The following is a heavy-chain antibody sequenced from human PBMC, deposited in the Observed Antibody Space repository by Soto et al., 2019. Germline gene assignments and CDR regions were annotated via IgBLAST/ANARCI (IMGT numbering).Heavy chain of an antibody. V-gene: IGHV3-33*01. CDR1: GFTFSSYG. Sequence: GGSLRLSCAASGFTFSSYGMHWVRQAPGKGLEWVAVIWYDGSNKYYADSVKGRFTISRDNSKNTLYLQMNSLRAEDTAVYYCSRDPLLYDSRGHSDYWDEGTLVTVS. CDR2: IWYDGSNK. D-gene: IGHD3-22*01. CDR3: SRDPLLYDSRGHSDY. J-gene: IGHJ4*02.